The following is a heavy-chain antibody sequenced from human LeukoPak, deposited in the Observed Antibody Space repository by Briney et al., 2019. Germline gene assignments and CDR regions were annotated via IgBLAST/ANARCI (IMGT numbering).Heavy chain of an antibody. V-gene: IGHV3-48*04. CDR3: ARAYRDAFDI. Sequence: GGSLRLSCAASGFTFSSYVMNWVRQAPGKGLEWVSYISSSGSTIYYADSVKGRFTISRDNAKNSLYLQMNSLRAEDTAVYYCARAYRDAFDIWGQETMVTVSS. CDR1: GFTFSSYV. J-gene: IGHJ3*02. CDR2: ISSSGSTI.